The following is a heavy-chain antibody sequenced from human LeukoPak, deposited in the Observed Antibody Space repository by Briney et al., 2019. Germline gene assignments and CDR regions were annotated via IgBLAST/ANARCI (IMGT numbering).Heavy chain of an antibody. V-gene: IGHV3-30-3*01. CDR3: ARDRNQNYFDY. D-gene: IGHD4-4*01. CDR1: GFTFSSYA. Sequence: GRSLRLSCAASGFTFSSYAMHWVRQAPGKGLEWVAVISYDGSNKYYTDSVKGRFTISRDNSKNTLYLQMNSLRAEDTAVYYCARDRNQNYFDYWGQGTLVTVSS. J-gene: IGHJ4*02. CDR2: ISYDGSNK.